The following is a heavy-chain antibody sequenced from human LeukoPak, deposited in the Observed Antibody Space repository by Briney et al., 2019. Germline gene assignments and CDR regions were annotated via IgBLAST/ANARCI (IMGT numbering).Heavy chain of an antibody. J-gene: IGHJ4*02. CDR1: GFTFSSYV. CDR3: AKDPYSGSYFDF. Sequence: GGSLRLSCAASGFTFSSYVMSWVRQAPGKGLEWVSAISGSGGSTYYADSEKGRFTISRDNSKNTLYLQMNSLRAEDTAVYYCAKDPYSGSYFDFWGQGTLVTVSS. CDR2: ISGSGGST. V-gene: IGHV3-23*01. D-gene: IGHD1-26*01.